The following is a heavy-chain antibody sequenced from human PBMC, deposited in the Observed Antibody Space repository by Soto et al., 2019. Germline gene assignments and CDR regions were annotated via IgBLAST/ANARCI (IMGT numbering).Heavy chain of an antibody. CDR1: GYTFTSYG. CDR3: ARDSSGRAIFDS. J-gene: IGHJ4*02. V-gene: IGHV1-18*01. CDR2: TSASMVT. Sequence: QVQLVQSGGEVKKPGASVKVSCRASGYTFTSYGISWVRQAPGQGLEWLGWTSASMVTNYAQKFQGRVTMTTDTSTSTAYMELRRLRFDDTAGYYCARDSSGRAIFDSWGQGTLVTVSS. D-gene: IGHD6-19*01.